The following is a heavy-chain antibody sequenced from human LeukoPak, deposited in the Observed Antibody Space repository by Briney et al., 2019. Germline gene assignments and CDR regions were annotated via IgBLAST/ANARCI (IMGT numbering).Heavy chain of an antibody. CDR2: ISSSGSTI. CDR3: AIDPPDSYGYTALFDP. Sequence: PGGSLRLSCAASRFTFSSYEMNWVRQAPGKGLEWVSYISSSGSTIYYADSVKGRFTISRDNSKNTLYLQMNSLRAEDTAVYYCAIDPPDSYGYTALFDPWGQGTVVTVSS. CDR1: RFTFSSYE. J-gene: IGHJ5*02. V-gene: IGHV3-48*03. D-gene: IGHD5-18*01.